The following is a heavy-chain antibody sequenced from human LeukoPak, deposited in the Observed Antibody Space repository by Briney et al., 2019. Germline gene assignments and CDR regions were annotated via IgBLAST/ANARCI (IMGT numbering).Heavy chain of an antibody. V-gene: IGHV1-18*01. CDR1: GYTFTSYG. Sequence: ASVKVSCKASGYTFTSYGISWVRQAPGQGLEWMGWISAYNGNTNYAQKLQGRVTMTTDTSTNTDYMELRSLRSDDTTVYYCARDLKRGYSSGRYSWGTGSSNDYWGQGTLVTVSS. CDR2: ISAYNGNT. D-gene: IGHD6-19*01. CDR3: ARDLKRGYSSGRYSWGTGSSNDY. J-gene: IGHJ4*02.